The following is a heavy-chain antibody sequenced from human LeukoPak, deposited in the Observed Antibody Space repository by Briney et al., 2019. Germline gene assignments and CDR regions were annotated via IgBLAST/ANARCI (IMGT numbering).Heavy chain of an antibody. CDR2: IYPGDSDT. CDR3: ALGGPCYYDSSGYYRDY. Sequence: GESLKISCKGSGYSFTSYWIGWVRQMPGKGLEWMGIIYPGDSDTRYSPSFQGQVTISADKSISTAYLQWSSLKASDTAMYYCALGGPCYYDSSGYYRDYWGQGTLVTVSS. CDR1: GYSFTSYW. V-gene: IGHV5-51*01. D-gene: IGHD3-22*01. J-gene: IGHJ4*02.